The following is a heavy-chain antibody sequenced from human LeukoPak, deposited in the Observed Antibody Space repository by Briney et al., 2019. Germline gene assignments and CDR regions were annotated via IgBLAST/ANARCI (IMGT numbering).Heavy chain of an antibody. V-gene: IGHV3-9*01. CDR3: VKDAGSGSYYSYSYMDV. Sequence: LRLSCAASGFTFDDYAMHWVRQAPGKGLEWVSVISWNGGSIGYVDSVRGRFTISRDNAKNSLYLQMNGLRPEDTAWYYCVKDAGSGSYYSYSYMDVWGKGTTVTISS. CDR2: ISWNGGSI. CDR1: GFTFDDYA. D-gene: IGHD3-10*01. J-gene: IGHJ6*03.